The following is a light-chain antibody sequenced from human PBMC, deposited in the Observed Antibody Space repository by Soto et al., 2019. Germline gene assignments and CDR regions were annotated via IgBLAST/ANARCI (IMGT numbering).Light chain of an antibody. V-gene: IGKV3-20*01. Sequence: EIVLTQSPGTLSLSPGERATLSCRASQSVSRTYLAWYQQKPGQAPRLLIFGASNRATGIPDRFSGSGSGTDFTLTISRLEPEDFAVYYCHQFAISPWTFGQGTTVEIK. CDR3: HQFAISPWT. CDR1: QSVSRTY. J-gene: IGKJ1*01. CDR2: GAS.